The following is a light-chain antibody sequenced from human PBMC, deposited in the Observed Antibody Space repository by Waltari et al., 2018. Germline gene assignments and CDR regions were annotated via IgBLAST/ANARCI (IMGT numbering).Light chain of an antibody. CDR3: QKYGTLPAT. V-gene: IGKV3-20*01. CDR1: QSVSRT. Sequence: ELVLTKSPGTLSLSPGERATLSCRASQSVSRTLAWYQQKPRQAARLLIYDASSRATGIPDRFCGSGSGTDFSLTISRLEPEDFAVYYCQKYGTLPATFGQGTKVEIK. CDR2: DAS. J-gene: IGKJ1*01.